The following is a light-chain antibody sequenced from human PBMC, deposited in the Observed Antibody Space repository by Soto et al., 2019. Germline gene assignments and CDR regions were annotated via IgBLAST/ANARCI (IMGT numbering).Light chain of an antibody. CDR1: QNINNY. CDR2: DAS. CDR3: RKSYTPFT. V-gene: IGKV1-39*01. J-gene: IGKJ3*01. Sequence: DLQMTQVPSSLSASVGDRVTITCRASQNINNYLNWYQQKPGKAPNLLSYDASNLQSGVSSRFSGSGSGTDVTLTISSLQPEVFAIYYCRKSYTPFTFGPWTKVDLK.